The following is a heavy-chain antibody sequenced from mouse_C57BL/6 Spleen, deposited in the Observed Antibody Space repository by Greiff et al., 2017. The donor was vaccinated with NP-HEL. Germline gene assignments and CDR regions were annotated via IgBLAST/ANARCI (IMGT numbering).Heavy chain of an antibody. D-gene: IGHD4-1*01. CDR2: IYSSDSDT. CDR3: AREGEVGPFDY. J-gene: IGHJ2*01. CDR1: GYTFTSYW. V-gene: IGHV1-61*01. Sequence: QVQLQQPGAELVRPGSSVKLSCKASGYTFTSYWLDWVQQRPGQGLEWIGNIYSSDSDTHYNQKFKDKATLTVDKSSSTAYKQLSSLTSEDYAVYYCAREGEVGPFDYWGQGTTLTVSS.